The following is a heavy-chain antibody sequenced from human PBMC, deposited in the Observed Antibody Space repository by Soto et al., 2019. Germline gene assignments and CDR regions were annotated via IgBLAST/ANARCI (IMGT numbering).Heavy chain of an antibody. CDR2: ISSSSSYI. J-gene: IGHJ6*02. CDR3: ARDQDRITIFGVMDV. Sequence: GGSLRLSCAASGFTFSSYSMNWVRQAPGKGLEWVSSISSSSSYIYYADSVKGRFTISRDNAKNSLYLQMNSLRAEDTAVYYCARDQDRITIFGVMDVWGQGTTVTVSS. CDR1: GFTFSSYS. D-gene: IGHD3-3*01. V-gene: IGHV3-21*01.